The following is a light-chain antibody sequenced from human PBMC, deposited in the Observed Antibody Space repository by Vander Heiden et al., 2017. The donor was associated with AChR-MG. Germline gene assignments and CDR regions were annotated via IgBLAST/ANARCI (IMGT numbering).Light chain of an antibody. V-gene: IGLV7-46*01. J-gene: IGLJ2*01. CDR1: TGAVTSGHY. CDR3: LLSYSGARPL. Sequence: QAVVPQEPSLTVSPGGTVTLTCGSSTGAVTSGHYPYWFQQKPGQAPRTLIYDTSNKHSWTPARFSGSLLGGKAALTLSGAQPEDEAEYYCLLSYSGARPLFGGGTKLTVL. CDR2: DTS.